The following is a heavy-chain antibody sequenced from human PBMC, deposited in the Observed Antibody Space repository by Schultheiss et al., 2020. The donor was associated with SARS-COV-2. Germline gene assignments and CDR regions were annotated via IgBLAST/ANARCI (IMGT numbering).Heavy chain of an antibody. CDR1: GGSISSYY. CDR3: ARVLLTPGGRYFDY. V-gene: IGHV4-31*03. CDR2: IYYSGST. Sequence: SQTLSLTCTVSGGSISSYYWSWIRQHPGKGLEWIGYIYYSGSTYYNPSLKSRVTISVDTSKNQFSLKLSSVTAADTAVYYCARVLLTPGGRYFDYWGQGTLVTVSS. D-gene: IGHD2-15*01. J-gene: IGHJ4*02.